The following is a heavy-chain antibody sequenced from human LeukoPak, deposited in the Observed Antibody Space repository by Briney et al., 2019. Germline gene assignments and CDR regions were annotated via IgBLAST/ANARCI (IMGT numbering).Heavy chain of an antibody. Sequence: ASVKVSCKASGYTFTGYYMHWVRQAPGQGLEWMGWINPNSGGTNYAQKFQGRVTMTRDASISTAYMELSRLRSDDTAVYYCARDRSSGYDYYYYYMDVWGKGTTVTVSS. J-gene: IGHJ6*03. CDR1: GYTFTGYY. CDR3: ARDRSSGYDYYYYYMDV. CDR2: INPNSGGT. D-gene: IGHD5-12*01. V-gene: IGHV1-2*02.